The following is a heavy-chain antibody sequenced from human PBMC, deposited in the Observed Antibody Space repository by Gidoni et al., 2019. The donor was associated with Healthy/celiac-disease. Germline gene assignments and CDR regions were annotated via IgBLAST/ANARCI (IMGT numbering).Heavy chain of an antibody. CDR2: IYYSGST. J-gene: IGHJ4*02. Sequence: QLQLQESGPGLVKPSETLSLTCPVSGGSIRSSSYYWGWIRQPPGKGLEWIGSIYYSGSTYYNPSLKSRVTISVDTSKNQFSLKLSSVTAADTAVYYCARHETPEGQWELPYYFDYWGQGTLVTVSS. CDR3: ARHETPEGQWELPYYFDY. V-gene: IGHV4-39*01. CDR1: GGSIRSSSYY. D-gene: IGHD1-26*01.